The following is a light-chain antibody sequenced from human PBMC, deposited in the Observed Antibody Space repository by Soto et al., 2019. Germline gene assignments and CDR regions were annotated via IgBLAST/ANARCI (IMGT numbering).Light chain of an antibody. V-gene: IGKV3-20*01. Sequence: EIVLTQSPATLSLSPGESATLSCRATRSVSSYLAWYQQKPGQAPRLLIYGASTRATGIPARFSGSGSAKEFTLTISRLEPEDFAVYYCQQYGSSPRTFGQGNKVDIK. CDR2: GAS. CDR1: RSVSSY. CDR3: QQYGSSPRT. J-gene: IGKJ1*01.